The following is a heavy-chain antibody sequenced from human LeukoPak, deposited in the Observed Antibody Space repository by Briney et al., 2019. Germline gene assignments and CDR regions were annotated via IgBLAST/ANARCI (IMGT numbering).Heavy chain of an antibody. CDR1: GGSFSGYY. D-gene: IGHD3-10*01. CDR3: ARGREVLLWFGESHQPPFDY. Sequence: KTSETLSLTCAVYGGSFSGYYWSWIRQPPGKGLEWIGEINHSGSTNYNPSLKSRVTISVDTSKNQFSLKLGSVTAADTAVYYCARGREVLLWFGESHQPPFDYWGQGTLVTVSS. J-gene: IGHJ4*02. V-gene: IGHV4-34*01. CDR2: INHSGST.